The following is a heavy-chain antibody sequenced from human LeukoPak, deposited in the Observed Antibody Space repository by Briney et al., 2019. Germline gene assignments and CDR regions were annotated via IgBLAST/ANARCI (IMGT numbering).Heavy chain of an antibody. J-gene: IGHJ4*02. Sequence: GGSLRLSCAASGISFSSFGMSWVRQTPEKGLEWVSALSSTGTTFYAGSVKGRFTISRANSENTLYLQMDSLTAEDTALYYCARVGYSSAWYFFNFWGQGTLVTVSS. CDR3: ARVGYSSAWYFFNF. D-gene: IGHD6-13*01. CDR2: LSSTGTT. CDR1: GISFSSFG. V-gene: IGHV3-23*01.